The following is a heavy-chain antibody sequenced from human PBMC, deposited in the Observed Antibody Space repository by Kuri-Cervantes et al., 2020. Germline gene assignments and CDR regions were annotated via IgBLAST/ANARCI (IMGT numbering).Heavy chain of an antibody. V-gene: IGHV3-74*01. J-gene: IGHJ3*01. CDR2: INNDGRST. Sequence: GESLKISCAASGFTFSKYGMHWVRQAPGKGLVWVSRINNDGRSTSYADSVKGRFTISRDNAKNTLYLQMNSLRAEDTAVYYCASTKRGSNAFDVWGQGTTVTVSS. CDR3: ASTKRGSNAFDV. D-gene: IGHD2-8*01. CDR1: GFTFSKYG.